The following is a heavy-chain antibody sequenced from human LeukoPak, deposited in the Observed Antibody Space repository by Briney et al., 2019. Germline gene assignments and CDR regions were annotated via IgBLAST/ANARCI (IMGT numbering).Heavy chain of an antibody. J-gene: IGHJ4*02. V-gene: IGHV4-59*01. CDR3: ARRCSSTSCWDY. CDR1: GGSISRYY. Sequence: SETLSLTCTVSGGSISRYYGSWVRQPPGKGREWVGYIYYSGSTNYNPSLKSRVTISVETSKNKFCLKLSSVSAADTAVYYCARRCSSTSCWDYWGQGTLVTVSS. CDR2: IYYSGST. D-gene: IGHD2-2*01.